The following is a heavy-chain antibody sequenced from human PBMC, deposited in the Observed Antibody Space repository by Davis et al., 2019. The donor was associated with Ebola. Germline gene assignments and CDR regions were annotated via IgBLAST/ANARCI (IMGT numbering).Heavy chain of an antibody. V-gene: IGHV4-4*02. Sequence: SETLPLTCAVSGGSISSSNWWSWVRQPPGKGLEWIGEIYHSGSTNYNPSLKSRVTISVDTSKNQFSLKLSSVTAADTAVYYCARVKVVVVPAAIQRRPYYYYYGMDVWGQGTTVTVSS. CDR3: ARVKVVVVPAAIQRRPYYYYYGMDV. D-gene: IGHD2-2*02. J-gene: IGHJ6*02. CDR1: GGSISSSNW. CDR2: IYHSGST.